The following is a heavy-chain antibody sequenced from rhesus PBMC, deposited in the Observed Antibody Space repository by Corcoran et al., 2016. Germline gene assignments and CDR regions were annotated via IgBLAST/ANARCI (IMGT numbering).Heavy chain of an antibody. J-gene: IGHJ4*01. CDR2: IYGNKASN. V-gene: IGHV4-143*01. CDR1: CGSISGYYY. D-gene: IGHD3-16*01. CDR3: AILGIGIVVGDY. Sequence: QVQLQESGPGLVKPSETLSLTCTVSCGSISGYYYLSWIRQPPGKGLEWIGGIYGNKASNYYNPSLKSRVTISKDTAKNQCSLKLSAGTAADTAGYYCAILGIGIVVGDYWGQGVLVTVSS.